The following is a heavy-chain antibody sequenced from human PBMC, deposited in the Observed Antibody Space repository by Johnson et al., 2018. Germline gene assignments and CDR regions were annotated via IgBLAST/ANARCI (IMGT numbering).Heavy chain of an antibody. CDR2: VIHMYGTV. V-gene: IGHV1-69*01. J-gene: IGHJ6*02. D-gene: IGHD1-1*01. Sequence: QLVQSGAEVKKPGSSVTVSCXASGGTFSRYAASWVRQAPGQGLEWMGGVIHMYGTVKYAQKLQGRVTITADESTSTAYMELSRLRSEDTAVYYCARGGFHWNEANFFYYGMDGWGQGTTVTVSS. CDR3: ARGGFHWNEANFFYYGMDG. CDR1: GGTFSRYA.